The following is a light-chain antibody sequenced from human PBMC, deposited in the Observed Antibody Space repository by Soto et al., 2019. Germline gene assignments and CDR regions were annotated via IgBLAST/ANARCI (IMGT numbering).Light chain of an antibody. Sequence: IQLAQSPSSLSTSGRDRVTISCRASQGISSYLAWYQQKPGKAPKLLIYAASTLQSGVPSRFSGSGSGTDFTLTISSLEPEDFAVYYCQQRSNWPLITFGQGTRLEIK. CDR2: AAS. CDR3: QQRSNWPLIT. CDR1: QGISSY. V-gene: IGKV1-9*01. J-gene: IGKJ5*01.